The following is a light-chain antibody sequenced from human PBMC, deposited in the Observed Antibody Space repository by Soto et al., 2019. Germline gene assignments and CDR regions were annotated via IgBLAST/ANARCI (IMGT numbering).Light chain of an antibody. CDR1: SGHSNYA. J-gene: IGLJ2*01. Sequence: QTVVTQSPSASASLGASVKLTCTLSSGHSNYAIAWHQQQPEKGPRYLMKLNRDGSHSKGDGIPNRFSGSSSGAERYLTISSLQSEYEADYYCQTWGTGIVIFGGGTKLTVL. V-gene: IGLV4-69*01. CDR2: LNRDGSH. CDR3: QTWGTGIVI.